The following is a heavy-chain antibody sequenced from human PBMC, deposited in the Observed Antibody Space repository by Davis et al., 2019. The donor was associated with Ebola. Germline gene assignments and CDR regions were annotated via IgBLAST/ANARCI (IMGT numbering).Heavy chain of an antibody. CDR1: GSALRMYR. Sequence: PGGSLRLSCVASGSALRMYRMSWVRQAPGMGLEWVANINEDGSEIYYVDSVKGRFTISRDNTKTSLSLQMNSLRDEDTAVYYCVVSDTARGSVDLWGRGTLVTVSS. D-gene: IGHD2-21*02. J-gene: IGHJ2*01. CDR3: VVSDTARGSVDL. V-gene: IGHV3-7*01. CDR2: INEDGSEI.